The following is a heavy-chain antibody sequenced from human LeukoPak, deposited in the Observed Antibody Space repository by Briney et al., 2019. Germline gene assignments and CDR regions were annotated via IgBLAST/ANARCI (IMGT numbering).Heavy chain of an antibody. CDR2: IWYDGSNK. J-gene: IGHJ3*02. CDR1: GFTFSSYA. CDR3: AAGIAAAGDAFDI. V-gene: IGHV3-33*08. Sequence: GGSLRLSCAASGFTFSSYAMHWVRQAPGKGLEWVAVIWYDGSNKYYADSVKGRFTISRDNSKNTLYLQMNSLRAEDTAVYYCAAGIAAAGDAFDIWGQGTMVTVSS. D-gene: IGHD6-13*01.